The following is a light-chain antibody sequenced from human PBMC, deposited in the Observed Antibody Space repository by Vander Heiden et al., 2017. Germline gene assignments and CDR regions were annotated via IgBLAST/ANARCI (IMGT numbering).Light chain of an antibody. CDR1: SIGTKS. V-gene: IGLV3-21*04. CDR3: QVWDNTSDHWV. J-gene: IGLJ3*02. Sequence: SYGLAQPPSGTVARGQTARITCGGNSIGTKSVHWYQRKPGQAPVLVIYYDYDRPSGIPERFSGSNSGSTATLTISRVEAGDEADYYCQVWDNTSDHWVFGGRTKLAVL. CDR2: YDY.